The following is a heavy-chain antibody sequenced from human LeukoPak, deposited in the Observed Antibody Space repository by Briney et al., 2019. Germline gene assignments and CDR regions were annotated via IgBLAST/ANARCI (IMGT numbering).Heavy chain of an antibody. D-gene: IGHD1-1*01. CDR1: GFTVSSYA. J-gene: IGHJ4*02. V-gene: IGHV3-23*01. CDR3: AKSHTSVGKAFDY. CDR2: ISGSGGST. Sequence: GGSLRLSCAASGFTVSSYAMSWVRQAPGKGLEWVSAISGSGGSTYYADSVKGRFTISRDNSKNTLYLQMNSLRAEDTAVYYCAKSHTSVGKAFDYWGQGTLVTVSS.